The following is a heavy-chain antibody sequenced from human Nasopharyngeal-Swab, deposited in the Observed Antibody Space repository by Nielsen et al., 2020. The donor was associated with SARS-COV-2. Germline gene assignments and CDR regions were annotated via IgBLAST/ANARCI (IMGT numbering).Heavy chain of an antibody. J-gene: IGHJ6*02. V-gene: IGHV4-59*01. D-gene: IGHD3-10*01. CDR2: IYYSGST. CDR1: GGSISSYY. CDR3: ARDRGMAYGSGSYYRRYYYGMDV. Sequence: ESLKISCTVSGGSISSYYWSWIRQPPGKGLEWIGYIYYSGSTNYNPSLKSRVTISVDTSKNQFSLKLSSVTAADTAVYYCARDRGMAYGSGSYYRRYYYGMDVWGQGTTVTVSS.